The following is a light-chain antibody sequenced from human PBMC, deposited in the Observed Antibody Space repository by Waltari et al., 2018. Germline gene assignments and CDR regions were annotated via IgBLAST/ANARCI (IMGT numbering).Light chain of an antibody. V-gene: IGLV2-11*01. CDR3: CSYAGSYTLV. CDR1: SSDVGGYNY. Sequence: QSALTQPRSVSGSPGQSVTISCTGTSSDVGGYNYVSWYQQHPGKAPKLMIYDVSKRPSGGPVRFSVSKSGNTASLTISGLQAEDEADYYCCSYAGSYTLVFGGGTKLTVL. CDR2: DVS. J-gene: IGLJ3*02.